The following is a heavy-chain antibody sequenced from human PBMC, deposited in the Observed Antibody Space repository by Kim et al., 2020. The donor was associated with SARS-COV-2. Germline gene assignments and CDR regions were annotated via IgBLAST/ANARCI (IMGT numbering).Heavy chain of an antibody. Sequence: ASVKVSCKASGYTFTGYYMHWVRQAPGQGLEWMGRINPNSGGTNYAQKFQGRVTMTRDTSISTAYMELSRLRSEDTAVYYCARTDPIHPDYYDSSGYYLFDYWGQGTLVTVSS. CDR1: GYTFTGYY. J-gene: IGHJ4*02. V-gene: IGHV1-2*06. CDR2: INPNSGGT. CDR3: ARTDPIHPDYYDSSGYYLFDY. D-gene: IGHD3-22*01.